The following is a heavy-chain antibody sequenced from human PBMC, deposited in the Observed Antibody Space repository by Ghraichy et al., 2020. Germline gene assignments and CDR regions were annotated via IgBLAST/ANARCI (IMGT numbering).Heavy chain of an antibody. Sequence: GGSLRLSCISSGFTFGDYGMGWFRQAPGKGLEWVSFIGSNAYGGTTEYVASVKGRFTISRDDSKTIVYLQMNSLKTEDTAVYYCTRVTVRIAAMNYHYYGMDVWGRGATVTVSS. CDR1: GFTFGDYG. V-gene: IGHV3-49*03. J-gene: IGHJ6*02. CDR2: IGSNAYGGTT. CDR3: TRVTVRIAAMNYHYYGMDV. D-gene: IGHD2-2*01.